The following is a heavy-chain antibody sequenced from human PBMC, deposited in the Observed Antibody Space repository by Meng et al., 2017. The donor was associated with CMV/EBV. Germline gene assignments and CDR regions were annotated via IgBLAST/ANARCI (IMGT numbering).Heavy chain of an antibody. Sequence: SETLSLTCTVSGGSISSYYWSWIRQPPGKGLEWIGYIYYSGSTNYNPSLKSRVTISVDTSKNQFPLKLSSVTAADTAVYYCARGGALAAFDIWGQGTMVTVSS. CDR3: ARGGALAAFDI. D-gene: IGHD3-16*01. J-gene: IGHJ3*02. CDR2: IYYSGST. V-gene: IGHV4-59*01. CDR1: GGSISSYY.